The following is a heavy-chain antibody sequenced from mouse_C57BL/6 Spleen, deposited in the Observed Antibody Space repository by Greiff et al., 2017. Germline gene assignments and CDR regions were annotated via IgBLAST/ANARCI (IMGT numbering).Heavy chain of an antibody. CDR3: ARDGYYPH. V-gene: IGHV3-6*01. CDR2: ISYDGSN. CDR1: GYSITSGYY. D-gene: IGHD2-3*01. J-gene: IGHJ2*01. Sequence: EVQLQESGPGLVKPSQSLSLTCSVTGYSITSGYYWNWIRQFPGNKLEWMGYISYDGSNNYNPSLKNRISITRDTSKNQFFLKLNSVTTEDTATYYCARDGYYPHWGQGTTLTVSS.